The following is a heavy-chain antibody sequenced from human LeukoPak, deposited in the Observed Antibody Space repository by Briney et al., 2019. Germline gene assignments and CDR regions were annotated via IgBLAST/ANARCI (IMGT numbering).Heavy chain of an antibody. J-gene: IGHJ4*02. V-gene: IGHV3-33*01. CDR1: GFTFSSYG. D-gene: IGHD6-13*01. CDR2: IWYDGSNK. Sequence: GGSLRLSCAASGFTFSSYGMHWVRQAPGKGLEWVAVIWYDGSNKYYADSVKGRFTISRDNSKNTLYLQMNSLRAEDTAVYYCASQFSHGKGAAAGTDYWGQGTLVTVSS. CDR3: ASQFSHGKGAAAGTDY.